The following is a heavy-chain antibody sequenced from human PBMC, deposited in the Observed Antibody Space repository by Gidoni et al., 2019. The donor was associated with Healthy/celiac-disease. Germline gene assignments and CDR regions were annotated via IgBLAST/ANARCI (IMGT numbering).Heavy chain of an antibody. D-gene: IGHD2-15*01. J-gene: IGHJ6*02. CDR2: MNPNSGNA. CDR3: ARGEGYCSGGTCYHASGYFGMDV. Sequence: QVQLVQSGAEVKKPGASVKVSCKASGYTFTSYDINWVRQATGQGLEWMGWMNPNSGNADYAQKFQGRVTMTRNTAISTAYMELTSLRCEDTAVYYCARGEGYCSGGTCYHASGYFGMDVWGQGTTVTVSS. V-gene: IGHV1-8*01. CDR1: GYTFTSYD.